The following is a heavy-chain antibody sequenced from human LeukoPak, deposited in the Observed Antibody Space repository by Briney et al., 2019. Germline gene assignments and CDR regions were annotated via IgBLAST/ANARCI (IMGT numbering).Heavy chain of an antibody. CDR2: RWYDGSNK. D-gene: IGHD1-26*01. J-gene: IGHJ6*03. V-gene: IGHV3-33*07. Sequence: CLRLSCIPCGFTLNSYYIFCVRQPEGAGMGWVSLRWYDGSNKYYADSGKGRFTISRDNSKNTRYLQMNSLRAEDTAVYYCARARGWEPNYYYYYMDVWGKGTTVTVSS. CDR3: ARARGWEPNYYYYYMDV. CDR1: GFTLNSYY.